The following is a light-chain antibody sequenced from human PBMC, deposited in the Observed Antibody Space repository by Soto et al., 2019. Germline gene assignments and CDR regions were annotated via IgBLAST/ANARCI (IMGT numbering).Light chain of an antibody. J-gene: IGLJ1*01. CDR3: ASWDDSLDVFV. CDR1: SSSIGANR. CDR2: GGD. V-gene: IGLV1-44*01. Sequence: QSALTQPPSASGTPGQRVTISCSGSSSSIGANRVSWYQQVPRTAPKLLIYGGDRRPSGVPDRFSGSKSGTSASLAISGLQSEDEADYYCASWDDSLDVFVFGTGTKVTVL.